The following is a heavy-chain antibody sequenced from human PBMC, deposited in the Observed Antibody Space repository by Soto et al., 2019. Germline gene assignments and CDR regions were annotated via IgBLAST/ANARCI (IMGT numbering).Heavy chain of an antibody. J-gene: IGHJ6*02. CDR2: ISAYNGNT. V-gene: IGHV1-18*01. Sequence: VQLVQSGAEVKKPGASVKVSCKASGYTFSSFGINWVRQAPGQGLEWMGWISAYNGNTKYAQKLQGRVTTTTDTSTSTAYMELRSLRSDDTAVYYCARVGGMGFWGGRYGMDVWGQGTTVTVSS. CDR1: GYTFSSFG. D-gene: IGHD3-10*01. CDR3: ARVGGMGFWGGRYGMDV.